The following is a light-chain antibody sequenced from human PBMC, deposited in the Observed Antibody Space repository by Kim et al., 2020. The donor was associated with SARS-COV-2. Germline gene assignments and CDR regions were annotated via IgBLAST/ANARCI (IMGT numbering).Light chain of an antibody. CDR2: EVS. Sequence: GQSVTISCTGTRSDGGGYNYVSWYQQHPGKAPKRMIYEVSKRPSGVPDRFSGSKSGNTASLTVSGLQAEDEADYYCSSYAGSNNWVFGGGTQLTVL. CDR1: RSDGGGYNY. CDR3: SSYAGSNNWV. V-gene: IGLV2-8*01. J-gene: IGLJ3*02.